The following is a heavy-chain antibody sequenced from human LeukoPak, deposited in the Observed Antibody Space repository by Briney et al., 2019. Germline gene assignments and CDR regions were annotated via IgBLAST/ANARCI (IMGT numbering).Heavy chain of an antibody. Sequence: GGSLRLSCAASGFTFSSYAMHWVRQAPGKGLEWVAVISYDGSNKYYADSVKGRFTISRGNSKNTLYLQMNSLRAEDTAVYYCARVSQTGYPLAVAFDIWGQGTMVTVSS. CDR2: ISYDGSNK. CDR1: GFTFSSYA. J-gene: IGHJ3*02. D-gene: IGHD3-9*01. CDR3: ARVSQTGYPLAVAFDI. V-gene: IGHV3-30-3*01.